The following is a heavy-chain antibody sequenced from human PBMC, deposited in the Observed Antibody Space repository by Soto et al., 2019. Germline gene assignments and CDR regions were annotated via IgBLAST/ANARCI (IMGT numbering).Heavy chain of an antibody. D-gene: IGHD3-22*01. CDR3: AREAAQYYDSSGYYPWYFDL. Sequence: QVQLVQSGAEVKKPGSSVKVSCKASGGTFSSYAISWVRQAPGQGLEWMGGIIPIFGTANYAQKFQGRVTIAADESTSTAYMELSSLRSEDTAVYYCAREAAQYYDSSGYYPWYFDLWGRGTLVTVSS. CDR2: IIPIFGTA. V-gene: IGHV1-69*12. J-gene: IGHJ2*01. CDR1: GGTFSSYA.